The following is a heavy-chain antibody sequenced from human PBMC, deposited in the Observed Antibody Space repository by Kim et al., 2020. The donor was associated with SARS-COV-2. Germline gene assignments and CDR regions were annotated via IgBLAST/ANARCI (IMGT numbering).Heavy chain of an antibody. Sequence: SVKGRFTISRDNSKNTLYLQMNSLRAEDTAVYYCAKEQAMIVVVITYPDYWDQGTLVTVSS. J-gene: IGHJ4*02. CDR3: AKEQAMIVVVITYPDY. D-gene: IGHD3-22*01. V-gene: IGHV3-23*01.